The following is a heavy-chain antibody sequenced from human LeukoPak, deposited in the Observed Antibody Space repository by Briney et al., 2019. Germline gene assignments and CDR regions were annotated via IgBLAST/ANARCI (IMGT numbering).Heavy chain of an antibody. CDR3: ARDPGYSNGWSNLPLDY. V-gene: IGHV1-2*02. Sequence: ASLKVSCKASGYTFTGYYMHWVRQAPGQGLEWMGWINPNSGGTNYAQKFQGRVTMTRDTSISTAYMELSRLRSDDTAVYYCARDPGYSNGWSNLPLDYWGQGTLVTVSS. CDR2: INPNSGGT. D-gene: IGHD6-19*01. J-gene: IGHJ4*02. CDR1: GYTFTGYY.